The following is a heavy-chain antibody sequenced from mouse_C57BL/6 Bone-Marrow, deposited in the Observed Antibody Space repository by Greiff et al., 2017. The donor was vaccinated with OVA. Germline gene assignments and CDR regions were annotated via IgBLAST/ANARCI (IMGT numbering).Heavy chain of an antibody. V-gene: IGHV1-4*01. CDR2: INPSSGYT. D-gene: IGHD2-5*01. J-gene: IGHJ3*01. CDR1: GYTFTSYT. Sequence: VKVVESGAELARPGASVKMSCKASGYTFTSYTMHWVKQRPGQGLEWIGYINPSSGYTKYNQKFKDKATLTADKSSSTAYMQLSSLTSEDSAVYYCATHYYSNYPFAYWGQGTLVTVSA. CDR3: ATHYYSNYPFAY.